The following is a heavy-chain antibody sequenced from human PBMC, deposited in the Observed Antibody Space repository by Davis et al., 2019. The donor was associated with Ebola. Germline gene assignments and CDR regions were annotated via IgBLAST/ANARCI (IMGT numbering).Heavy chain of an antibody. D-gene: IGHD3-10*01. CDR2: IYYNGNA. CDR3: ARGKGVFDS. CDR1: GFTFSSYAMH. J-gene: IGHJ4*02. V-gene: IGHV4-39*02. Sequence: GSLRLSCAASGFTFSSYAMHWVRRPPGKGLEWIGSIYYNGNAFYNPSLKSRVTISVDTSSNHFSLTLTSVTATDTAEYFCARGKGVFDSWGPGTLVTVSS.